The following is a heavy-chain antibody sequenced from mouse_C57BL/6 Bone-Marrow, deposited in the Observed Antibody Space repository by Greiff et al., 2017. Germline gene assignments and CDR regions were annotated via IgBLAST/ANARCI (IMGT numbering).Heavy chain of an antibody. V-gene: IGHV1-7*01. CDR3: ANSYYSNYRFAY. J-gene: IGHJ3*01. Sequence: VQLQQSGAELAKPGASVKLSCKASGYTFTSYWMHWVKQRPGQGLEWIGYINPSSGYTKYNQKFKDKATLTADKSSSTAYMQLSSLTYEHSAVXFCANSYYSNYRFAYWGQGTLVTVSA. CDR1: GYTFTSYW. CDR2: INPSSGYT. D-gene: IGHD2-5*01.